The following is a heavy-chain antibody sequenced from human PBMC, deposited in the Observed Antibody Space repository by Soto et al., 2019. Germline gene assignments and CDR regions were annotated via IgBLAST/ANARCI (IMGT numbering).Heavy chain of an antibody. Sequence: QVQLVESGGGVVQPGRSLRLSCTASEFVFTNFAMHWVRQAPGKGLEWVASISFDGTNKYYADSVRGRFTISRDNSKNMLYLQMDSVRVEVTTVYFCTKGGHKPTGAAFYIWGHGTMVTVSS. CDR3: TKGGHKPTGAAFYI. CDR2: ISFDGTNK. J-gene: IGHJ3*02. CDR1: EFVFTNFA. D-gene: IGHD3-10*01. V-gene: IGHV3-30*18.